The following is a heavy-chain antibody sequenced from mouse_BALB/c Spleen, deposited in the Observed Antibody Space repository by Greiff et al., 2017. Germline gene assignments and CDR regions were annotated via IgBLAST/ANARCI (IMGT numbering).Heavy chain of an antibody. CDR2: ISSGSSTI. V-gene: IGHV5-17*02. Sequence: DVMLVESGGGLVQPGGSRKLSCAASGFTFSSFGMHWVRQAPEKGLEWVAYISSGSSTIYYADTVKGRFTISRDNPKNTLFLQMTSLRSEDTAMYYCARNHYYGPSWFAYWGQGTLVTVSA. CDR3: ARNHYYGPSWFAY. CDR1: GFTFSSFG. J-gene: IGHJ3*01. D-gene: IGHD1-2*01.